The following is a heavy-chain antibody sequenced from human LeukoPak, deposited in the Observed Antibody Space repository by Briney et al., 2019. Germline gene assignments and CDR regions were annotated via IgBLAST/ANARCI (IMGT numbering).Heavy chain of an antibody. Sequence: GGSLRLSCAASRFTFSSSAVSWVRQAPGKGLEWVSTISDSGGSTYYADSVKGRFTISRDNSKSTLYLQVNSLRAEDTAVYYCAKSHSEAQRGYFDYWGQGTLVTVSS. CDR3: AKSHSEAQRGYFDY. CDR2: ISDSGGST. V-gene: IGHV3-23*01. CDR1: RFTFSSSA. D-gene: IGHD3-10*01. J-gene: IGHJ4*02.